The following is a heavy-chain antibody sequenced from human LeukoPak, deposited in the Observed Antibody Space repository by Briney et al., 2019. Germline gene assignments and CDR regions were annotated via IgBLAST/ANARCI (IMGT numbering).Heavy chain of an antibody. CDR2: ISAYDGNT. CDR3: ARVVRLLSDYFDY. D-gene: IGHD6-25*01. V-gene: IGHV1-18*01. Sequence: ASVKVSCKASGYAFTSYGISWVRQAPGQGLEWMGCISAYDGNTNYAQKLQGRVAMTTDTSTSTAYMELRSLRADDTAVYYCARVVRLLSDYFDYWGQGTLVTVSS. J-gene: IGHJ4*02. CDR1: GYAFTSYG.